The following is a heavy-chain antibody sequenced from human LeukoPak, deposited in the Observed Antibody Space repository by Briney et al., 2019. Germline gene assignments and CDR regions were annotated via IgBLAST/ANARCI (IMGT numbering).Heavy chain of an antibody. V-gene: IGHV4-39*02. CDR2: IYYSGST. CDR3: ARDNKSFDY. J-gene: IGHJ4*02. Sequence: PSETLSLTCTVSGGSISSSSYYWGWIRQPPGKGLEWIGSIYYSGSTYYNPSLKSRVTISVDTSKNQFSLKLNSVTATDTAVYYCARDNKSFDYWGQGTLVTVSS. CDR1: GGSISSSSYY.